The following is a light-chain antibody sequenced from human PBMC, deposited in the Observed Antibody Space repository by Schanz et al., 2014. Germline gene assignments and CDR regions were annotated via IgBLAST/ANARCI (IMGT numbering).Light chain of an antibody. CDR2: DAS. CDR3: QQYHLYNS. J-gene: IGKJ2*01. CDR1: QGISNS. V-gene: IGKV1-9*01. Sequence: IQLTQSPSSLSASVGDRVTITCRASQGISNSLAWYQQKPGKAPKLLIYDASTLQTAVPSRFSGSGSGTEFTLTISSLQPDDFATYYCQQYHLYNSFGQGTRLEIK.